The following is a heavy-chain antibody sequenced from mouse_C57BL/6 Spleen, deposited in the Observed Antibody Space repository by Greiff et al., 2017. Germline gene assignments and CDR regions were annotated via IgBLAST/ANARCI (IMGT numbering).Heavy chain of an antibody. CDR3: ARSYYGSSYFFDY. J-gene: IGHJ2*01. CDR1: GYTFTSYW. Sequence: VKLKQPGAELVKPGASVKLSCKASGYTFTSYWMQWVKQRPGQGLGWIGEIDPSDSYTNYNQKFKGKATLTVDTSSSTAYLQLSSLTSEDSAVYYCARSYYGSSYFFDYWGQGTTLTVSS. CDR2: IDPSDSYT. V-gene: IGHV1-50*01. D-gene: IGHD1-1*01.